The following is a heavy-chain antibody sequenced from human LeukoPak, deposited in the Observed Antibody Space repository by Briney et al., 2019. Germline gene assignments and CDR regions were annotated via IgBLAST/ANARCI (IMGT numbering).Heavy chain of an antibody. D-gene: IGHD3-10*01. V-gene: IGHV4-59*08. Sequence: PSETLSLTCAVSTDSFSSHYWSWIRQPPGKGLEWIGYIYYSGSTNYNPSLKSRVTISVGTSKNQFSLKLSSVTAADTAVYYCARGVSSGSDYWGQGTLVTVSS. CDR2: IYYSGST. CDR1: TDSFSSHY. CDR3: ARGVSSGSDY. J-gene: IGHJ4*02.